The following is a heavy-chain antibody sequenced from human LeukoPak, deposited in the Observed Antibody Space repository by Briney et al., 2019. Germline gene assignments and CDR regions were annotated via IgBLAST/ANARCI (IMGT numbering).Heavy chain of an antibody. CDR1: GGSFSGYY. Sequence: SETLSLTCAVYGGSFSGYYWSWIRQPPGKGLEWIGEINHSGSTNYNPSLKSRATISVDTSKNQFSLKLSSVTAADTAVYYCARGNPYYYDSSGSNTTSYYFDYWGQGTLVTVSS. D-gene: IGHD3-22*01. J-gene: IGHJ4*02. CDR2: INHSGST. CDR3: ARGNPYYYDSSGSNTTSYYFDY. V-gene: IGHV4-34*01.